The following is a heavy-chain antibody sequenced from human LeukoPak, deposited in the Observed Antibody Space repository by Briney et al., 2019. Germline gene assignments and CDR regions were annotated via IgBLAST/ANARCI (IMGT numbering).Heavy chain of an antibody. Sequence: SETLSLTCTVSGGSFSSSSYYRGWIRQPPGKGLEWIGYIYYSGSTYYNPSLKSRVTISVDTSKNQFSLKLSSVTAADTAVYYCARAGPTYYYDSSGYYSDYWGQGTLVTVSS. J-gene: IGHJ4*02. CDR1: GGSFSSSSYY. D-gene: IGHD3-22*01. V-gene: IGHV4-30-4*08. CDR3: ARAGPTYYYDSSGYYSDY. CDR2: IYYSGST.